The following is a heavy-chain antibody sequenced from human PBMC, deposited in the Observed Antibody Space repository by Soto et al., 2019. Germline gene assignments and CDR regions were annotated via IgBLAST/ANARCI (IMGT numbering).Heavy chain of an antibody. CDR2: IRTKAFGGTP. CDR3: ARDHYNAALDY. V-gene: IGHV3-49*03. J-gene: IGHJ4*02. Sequence: GGSLRLSCTASGFTFGGYAMTWFRQAPGKGLEWVGFIRTKAFGGTPEYAASVKGRFTISRDDSRNIAYLQMNSLRAEDTAVYYCARDHYNAALDYWGQGTLVTVSS. D-gene: IGHD1-1*01. CDR1: GFTFGGYA.